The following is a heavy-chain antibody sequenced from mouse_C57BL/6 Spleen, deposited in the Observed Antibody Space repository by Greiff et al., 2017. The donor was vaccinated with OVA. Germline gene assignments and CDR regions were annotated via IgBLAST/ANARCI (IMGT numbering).Heavy chain of an antibody. J-gene: IGHJ2*01. CDR3: ARQVDNDYFDY. CDR2: IYPRSGNT. Sequence: VKLVESGAELARPGASVKLSCKASGYTFTSYGISWVKQRTGQGLEWIGEIYPRSGNTYYNEKFKGKATLTADKSSSTAYMELRSLTSEDSAVYFCARQVDNDYFDYWGQGTTLTVSS. V-gene: IGHV1-81*01. D-gene: IGHD1-3*01. CDR1: GYTFTSYG.